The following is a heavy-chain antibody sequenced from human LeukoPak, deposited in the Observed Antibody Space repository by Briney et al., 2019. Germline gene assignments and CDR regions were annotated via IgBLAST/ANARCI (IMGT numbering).Heavy chain of an antibody. V-gene: IGHV4-39*01. Sequence: SETLSLTCTVSGGSISSSSYYWGWIRQPPGKGLEWIGSIYYSGSTYYNPSLKSRVTISVDTSKNQFSLKLSSVIAADTAVYYCARRYSSSWYNWFDPWGQGTLVTVSS. CDR3: ARRYSSSWYNWFDP. D-gene: IGHD6-13*01. CDR1: GGSISSSSYY. CDR2: IYYSGST. J-gene: IGHJ5*02.